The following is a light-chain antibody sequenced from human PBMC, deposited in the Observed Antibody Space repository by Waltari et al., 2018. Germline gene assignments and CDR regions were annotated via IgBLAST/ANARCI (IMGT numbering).Light chain of an antibody. V-gene: IGLV2-23*02. CDR1: SSDVGTYDL. CDR3: CSFADSSASWV. J-gene: IGLJ3*02. Sequence: QSALTQPASVSGSPGQSITISCTGTSSDVGTYDLVSWYQQHPAKAPKLMIHDFNKRPSGVSPRFSGSKSGNTASLTISGLQAEDEADYYCCSFADSSASWVFGGGTKLPVL. CDR2: DFN.